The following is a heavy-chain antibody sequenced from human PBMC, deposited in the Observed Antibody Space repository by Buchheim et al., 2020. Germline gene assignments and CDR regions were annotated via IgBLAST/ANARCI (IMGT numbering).Heavy chain of an antibody. CDR3: AAPSYEYVWGSYYHY. J-gene: IGHJ4*02. Sequence: EVQPVESGGGLVQPGGSLRLSCAASGFTFSSYSMNWVRQAPGKGLEWVSYISSSSSTIHYGDSVKGRFTISRDNAKNSLYLRMNSLRAEDTAVYYCAAPSYEYVWGSYYHYWGQGAL. CDR1: GFTFSSYS. V-gene: IGHV3-48*04. CDR2: ISSSSSTI. D-gene: IGHD3-16*01.